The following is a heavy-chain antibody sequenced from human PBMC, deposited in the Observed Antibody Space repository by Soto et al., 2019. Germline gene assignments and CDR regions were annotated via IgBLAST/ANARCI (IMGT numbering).Heavy chain of an antibody. D-gene: IGHD3-10*01. CDR2: ITYDGRNK. J-gene: IGHJ4*02. Sequence: QGQLVESGGGAVQPGRSLRLSCAGSGFTFSNYGLHWVRQAPGKGLEWVAVITYDGRNKYYADSVKGRFTISRDNSENTMYMEMTSLRPEDTAVYYCASVIARTVAASGGQGPLVTVSP. V-gene: IGHV3-30*03. CDR1: GFTFSNYG. CDR3: ASVIARTVAAS.